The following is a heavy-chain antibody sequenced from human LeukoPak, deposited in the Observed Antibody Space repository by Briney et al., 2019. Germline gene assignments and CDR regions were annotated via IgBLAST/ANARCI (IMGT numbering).Heavy chain of an antibody. V-gene: IGHV1-69*06. J-gene: IGHJ4*02. CDR2: IIPIFGTA. CDR1: GYTFTSYD. Sequence: SVKVSCKASGYTFTSYDINWVRQAPGQGLEWMGGIIPIFGTANYAQKFQGRVTITADKSTSTAYMELSSLRSEDTAVYYCARALTRPYCSGGSCQTAIDYWGQGTLVTVSS. D-gene: IGHD2-15*01. CDR3: ARALTRPYCSGGSCQTAIDY.